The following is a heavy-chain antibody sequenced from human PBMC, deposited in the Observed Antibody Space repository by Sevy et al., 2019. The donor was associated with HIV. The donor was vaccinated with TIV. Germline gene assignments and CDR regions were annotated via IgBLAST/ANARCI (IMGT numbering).Heavy chain of an antibody. V-gene: IGHV1-18*01. CDR2: ISAYNGNT. CDR1: GYTFTSYG. CDR3: ARDRAPSFSIFGVVTLGY. Sequence: ASVKVSCKASGYTFTSYGISWVRQAPGQGLEWMGWISAYNGNTNYAQKLQGRVTMTTDTSTSKAYMELRSLRSDDTAVYYCARDRAPSFSIFGVVTLGYWGQGTLVTVSS. D-gene: IGHD3-3*01. J-gene: IGHJ4*02.